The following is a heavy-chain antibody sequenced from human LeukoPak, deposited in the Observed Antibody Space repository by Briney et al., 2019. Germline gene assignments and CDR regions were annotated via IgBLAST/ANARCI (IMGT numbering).Heavy chain of an antibody. CDR1: GFTFSSYG. D-gene: IGHD3-9*01. V-gene: IGHV3-30*02. CDR2: IRYDGSNK. Sequence: GGSLRLSCAASGFTFSSYGMHWVRQAPGKGLEWVAFIRYDGSNKYYADSVKGRFTISRDNSKNTLYLQMNSLRAEDTAVYYCAKNRYDILTGYQAFDYWGQGTLVTVSS. CDR3: AKNRYDILTGYQAFDY. J-gene: IGHJ4*02.